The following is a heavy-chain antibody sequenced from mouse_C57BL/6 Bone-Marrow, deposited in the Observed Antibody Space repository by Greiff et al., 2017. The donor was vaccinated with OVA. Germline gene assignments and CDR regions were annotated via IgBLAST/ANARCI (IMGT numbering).Heavy chain of an antibody. CDR3: VRETAQATPAY. CDR2: IYPGDGDT. D-gene: IGHD3-2*02. CDR1: GYAFSSSW. Sequence: VQLQQSGPELVKPGASVKISCKASGYAFSSSWMNWVKQRPGKGLEWIGRIYPGDGDTNYNGKFKGKATLTADKSSSTAYMQLSGLTSEDSAVYCCVRETAQATPAYWGQGTLVTVSA. J-gene: IGHJ3*01. V-gene: IGHV1-82*01.